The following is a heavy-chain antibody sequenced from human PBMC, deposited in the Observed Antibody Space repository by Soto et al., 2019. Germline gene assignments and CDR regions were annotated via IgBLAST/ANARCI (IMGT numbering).Heavy chain of an antibody. CDR1: GFTVSSNY. Sequence: PGGSLRLSCAASGFTVSSNYMSWVRQAPGQGLELVSVGYSGGTTYYAESVKGRFTISRDTSNNTMYLQMNSLRAEDTAVYYCVGAGYWTYDNCAEGPFASWGQGALVTVPS. CDR3: VGAGYWTYDNCAEGPFAS. CDR2: GYSGGTT. V-gene: IGHV3-66*01. D-gene: IGHD2-8*01. J-gene: IGHJ4*02.